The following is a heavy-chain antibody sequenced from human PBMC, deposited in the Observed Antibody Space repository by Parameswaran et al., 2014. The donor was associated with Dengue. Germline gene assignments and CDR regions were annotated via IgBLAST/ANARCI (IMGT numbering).Heavy chain of an antibody. Sequence: WIRQPPGKGLVCVSRINSDGSSTSYADSVKGRFTVSRDNAKNTLYLQMNSLRAEDTAVYYCARVTWGIFGVVSYGMDVWGQGTTVTVSS. D-gene: IGHD3-3*01. CDR3: ARVTWGIFGVVSYGMDV. CDR2: INSDGSST. V-gene: IGHV3-74*01. J-gene: IGHJ6*02.